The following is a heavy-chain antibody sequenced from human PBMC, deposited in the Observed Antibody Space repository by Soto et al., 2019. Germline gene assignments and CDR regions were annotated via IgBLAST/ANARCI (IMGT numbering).Heavy chain of an antibody. CDR2: IVPIFGA. CDR3: ARGRSHYEGSEYDQGHV. J-gene: IGHJ6*02. D-gene: IGHD3-22*01. CDR1: GGTFSNYG. V-gene: IGHV1-69*12. Sequence: QVQLVQSGAEVKKPGSSVKVSGKSSGGTFSNYGFSWVRQAPGQGLECMGVIVPIFGAEHPQKVQGRVTITADESTNTSHMELRGLRSEDTAVYYCARGRSHYEGSEYDQGHVLGQGTPVPLSS.